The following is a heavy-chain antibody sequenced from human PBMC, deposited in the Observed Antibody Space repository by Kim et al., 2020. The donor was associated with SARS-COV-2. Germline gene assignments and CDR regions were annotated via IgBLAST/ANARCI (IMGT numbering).Heavy chain of an antibody. V-gene: IGHV1-46*01. D-gene: IGHD6-13*01. CDR1: GYTFTTYF. Sequence: ASVKVSCKASGYTFTTYFIHWVRQAPGQGLEWMGIINPSGGTTTYAQKFQGRVTMSRDTSTGTVYMELSSLTSEDTAVYFCSIGGRVAACTGHYWGQGT. CDR3: SIGGRVAACTGHY. J-gene: IGHJ4*02. CDR2: INPSGGTT.